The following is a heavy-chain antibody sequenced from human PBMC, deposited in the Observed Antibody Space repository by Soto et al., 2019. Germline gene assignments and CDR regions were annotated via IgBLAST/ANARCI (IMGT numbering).Heavy chain of an antibody. CDR3: ARDTYDSSGYYDY. CDR2: IYDVGT. Sequence: PXESLSLHCTVSGGSVRTGRYYWSWVRQPPGKGLEWIGYIYDVGTNYNPSLKSRVTISLDTPKNQFSLKLNSVTAADTAVYYCARDTYDSSGYYDYWAQGTLVTVSS. V-gene: IGHV4-61*01. CDR1: GGSVRTGRYY. D-gene: IGHD3-22*01. J-gene: IGHJ4*02.